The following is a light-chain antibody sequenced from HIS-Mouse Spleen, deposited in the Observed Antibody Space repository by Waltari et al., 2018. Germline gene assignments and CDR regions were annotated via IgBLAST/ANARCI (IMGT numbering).Light chain of an antibody. CDR3: SSYTSSSTWV. J-gene: IGLJ3*02. CDR1: SSDVGGYNY. Sequence: QSALTQPASVSGSPGQSITISCTGTSSDVGGYNYVSWYQQHPGKAPKLMIYDVSNRPSRVSNRFSGSKSGNTASLTISGLHAEDEADYYCSSYTSSSTWVFGGGTKLTVL. CDR2: DVS. V-gene: IGLV2-14*03.